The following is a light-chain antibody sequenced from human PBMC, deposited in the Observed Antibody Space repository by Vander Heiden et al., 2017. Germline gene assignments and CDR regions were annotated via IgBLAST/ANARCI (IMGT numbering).Light chain of an antibody. J-gene: IGKJ5*01. Sequence: DIQMTQSASSLSASVGDRVTITCRASQSISSYLNWYQQKPGKAPKLLIYAASSLQSGVPSRFSGSGSGTDFTLTISSMQPEDFATYYCQQSYSTPPSTIGQGTRLEIK. CDR2: AAS. V-gene: IGKV1-39*01. CDR1: QSISSY. CDR3: QQSYSTPPST.